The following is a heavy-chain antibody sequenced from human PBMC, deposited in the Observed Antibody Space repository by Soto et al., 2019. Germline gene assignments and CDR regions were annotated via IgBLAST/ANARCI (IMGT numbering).Heavy chain of an antibody. CDR2: IWYDGSNK. Sequence: GGSLRLSCAASGFTFSSYGMHWVRQAPGKGLEWVAVIWYDGSNKYYADSVKGRFTISRDNSKNTLYLQMNSLRAEDTAVYYCAREYGDYLLDYFDYWGQGTLVTVSS. CDR3: AREYGDYLLDYFDY. J-gene: IGHJ4*02. CDR1: GFTFSSYG. D-gene: IGHD4-17*01. V-gene: IGHV3-33*01.